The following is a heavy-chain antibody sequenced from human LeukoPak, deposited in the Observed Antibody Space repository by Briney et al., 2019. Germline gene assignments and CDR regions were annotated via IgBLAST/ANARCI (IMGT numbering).Heavy chain of an antibody. J-gene: IGHJ2*01. CDR3: ARNVSGQYFDI. CDR1: GFTFSSYS. Sequence: GGSLRLSCAASGFTFSSYSMNWARQAPGKGLEWVSYISSSSSTIHYADSVKGRFTISRDNAKNSLYLQMNSLRAEDTAVYYCARNVSGQYFDIWGRGTLVTVSS. V-gene: IGHV3-48*01. D-gene: IGHD2/OR15-2a*01. CDR2: ISSSSSTI.